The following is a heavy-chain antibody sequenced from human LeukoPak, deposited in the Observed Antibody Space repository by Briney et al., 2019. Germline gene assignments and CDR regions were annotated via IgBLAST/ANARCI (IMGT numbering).Heavy chain of an antibody. Sequence: GGSLRLSCAASGFTFSSYAMSWVRQAPGKGLEWVSTISGGGGTTDYADSVKGRFTISRDNSKNTLYLQINSLRAEDTAVYYCAKDRGHCINGVCHNYYYMDVWGTGTTVTVSS. CDR3: AKDRGHCINGVCHNYYYMDV. D-gene: IGHD2-8*01. CDR1: GFTFSSYA. V-gene: IGHV3-23*01. J-gene: IGHJ6*03. CDR2: ISGGGGTT.